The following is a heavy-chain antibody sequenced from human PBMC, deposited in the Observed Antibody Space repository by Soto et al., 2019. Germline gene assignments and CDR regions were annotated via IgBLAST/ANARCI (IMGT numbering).Heavy chain of an antibody. V-gene: IGHV4-30-4*01. CDR1: GDSISSGNKY. D-gene: IGHD3-16*01. J-gene: IGHJ6*02. CDR3: ARVPSPFDYYYAMDV. Sequence: PSETLSLTCTVSGDSISSGNKYWSWIRQPPGTGLEWIGYIFSSGTTYYNPSLKSRLTMSLDASQNQFSLKLNSLTDADTAVYFCARVPSPFDYYYAMDVWGQGTTVTVSS. CDR2: IFSSGTT.